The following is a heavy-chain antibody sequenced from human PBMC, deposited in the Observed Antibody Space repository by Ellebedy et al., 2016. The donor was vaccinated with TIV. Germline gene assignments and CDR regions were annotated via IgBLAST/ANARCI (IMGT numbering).Heavy chain of an antibody. D-gene: IGHD3-10*01. Sequence: GESLKISCAASGFTFSSYDMNWVRQAPGRGLEWVSSISNSGSNVYYADSVRGRFTISRDNAKNSLDLQMNSLRAEDTALYYCVKSSPHYFYGMEDWGQGTTVTVSS. CDR3: VKSSPHYFYGMED. CDR1: GFTFSSYD. V-gene: IGHV3-21*01. J-gene: IGHJ6*02. CDR2: ISNSGSNV.